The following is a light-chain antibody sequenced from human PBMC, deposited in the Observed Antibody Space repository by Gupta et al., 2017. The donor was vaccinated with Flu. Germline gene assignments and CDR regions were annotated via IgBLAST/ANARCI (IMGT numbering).Light chain of an antibody. Sequence: SVLTQPPSASGTPGHTVTGACSGSSSTIGSNYVYWYQQLPGTAPKLLIYRNNQRPSGVPDRFSGSKSGTSASLAISGLRSEDEADYYCAAWDYSLSGWVFGGGTKLTVL. CDR3: AAWDYSLSGWV. CDR1: SSTIGSNY. CDR2: RNN. J-gene: IGLJ3*02. V-gene: IGLV1-47*01.